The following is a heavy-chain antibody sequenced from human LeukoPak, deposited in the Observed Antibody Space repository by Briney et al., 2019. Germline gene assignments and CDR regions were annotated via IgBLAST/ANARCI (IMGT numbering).Heavy chain of an antibody. J-gene: IGHJ4*02. CDR3: ARVGDFALKD. Sequence: PSETLSLTCTVSGDSIRNDIWNWIRQPAGKGLEWIGLFYNTGSTSYNPSLKGRVTMSVDTSKNQFSLKLTSVTAADTAVYFCARVGDFALKDWGQGTLVTVSS. CDR1: GDSIRNDI. D-gene: IGHD3-16*01. V-gene: IGHV4-4*07. CDR2: FYNTGST.